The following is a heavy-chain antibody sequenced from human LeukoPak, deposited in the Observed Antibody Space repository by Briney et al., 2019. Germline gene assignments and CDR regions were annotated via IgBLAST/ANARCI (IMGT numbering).Heavy chain of an antibody. D-gene: IGHD2-2*01. CDR3: ARVVPAALGDHYYYYMDV. V-gene: IGHV4-31*03. CDR2: IYYSGST. Sequence: SETLSLTCTVSGGSISSGGYYWSWIRQHPGKGLEWIGYIYYSGSTYYNPSLKSRVTISVDTSKNQFSLKLSSVTAADTAVYYCARVVPAALGDHYYYYMDVWGKGTTVTVSS. CDR1: GGSISSGGYY. J-gene: IGHJ6*03.